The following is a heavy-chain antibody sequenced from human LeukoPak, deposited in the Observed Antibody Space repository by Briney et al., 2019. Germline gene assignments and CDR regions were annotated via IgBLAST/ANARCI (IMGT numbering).Heavy chain of an antibody. J-gene: IGHJ6*04. V-gene: IGHV4-34*01. CDR1: GGSFSGYS. D-gene: IGHD2-2*01. CDR3: ASGGGCSSTSCHPAYYYGMDV. Sequence: PSETLSLTCAVYGGSFSGYSWSWIRQPPGKGLEWIGEINHSGSTNYNPSLKSRVTISVDTSKNQFSLKLSSVTAADTAVYYCASGGGCSSTSCHPAYYYGMDVWGKGTTVTVSS. CDR2: INHSGST.